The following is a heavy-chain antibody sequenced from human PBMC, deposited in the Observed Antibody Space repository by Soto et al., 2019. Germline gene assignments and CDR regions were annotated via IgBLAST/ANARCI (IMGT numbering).Heavy chain of an antibody. CDR3: ARTSIAGFMDFDY. CDR2: IYYGGST. V-gene: IGHV4-30-4*01. D-gene: IGHD6-6*01. J-gene: IGHJ4*02. CDR1: GGSIIIGDYY. Sequence: SEPLSLTYTVSGGSIIIGDYYWSWISQPPGKGLEWIGYIYYGGSTYYNPSLKSRVTISVDTSKNQFSLKLSSVTAADTAVYYCARTSIAGFMDFDYWGQGTLVTVS.